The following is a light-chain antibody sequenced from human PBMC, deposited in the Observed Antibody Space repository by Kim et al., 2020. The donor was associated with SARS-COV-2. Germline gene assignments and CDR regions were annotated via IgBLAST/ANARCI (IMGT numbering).Light chain of an antibody. V-gene: IGLV2-14*03. J-gene: IGLJ2*01. Sequence: SITISCTGTSSDVGGYNYVSWYPQHPGKAPKLMIYDVSNRPSGVSNRFSGSKSGNTASLTISGLQAEDEADYYCSSYTSSSTLVFGGGTQLTVL. CDR1: SSDVGGYNY. CDR3: SSYTSSSTLV. CDR2: DVS.